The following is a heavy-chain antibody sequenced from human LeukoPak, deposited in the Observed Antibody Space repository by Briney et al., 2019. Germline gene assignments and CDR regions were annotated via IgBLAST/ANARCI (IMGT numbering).Heavy chain of an antibody. V-gene: IGHV3-23*01. D-gene: IGHD5-12*01. Sequence: GGSLRLSCAASGFTFSSYGMSWVRQAPGKGLEWVSAISGSGGSTYYADSVKGRFTISRDNSKNTLYLQMNSLRAEDTAVYYCANCGYSGYGCGYWGQGTLATVSS. J-gene: IGHJ4*02. CDR1: GFTFSSYG. CDR3: ANCGYSGYGCGY. CDR2: ISGSGGST.